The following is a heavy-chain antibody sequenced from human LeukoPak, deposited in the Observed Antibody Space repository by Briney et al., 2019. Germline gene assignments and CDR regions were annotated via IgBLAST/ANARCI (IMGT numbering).Heavy chain of an antibody. CDR1: GFTFSSYA. Sequence: GGPLRLSCAASGFTFSSYAMSWVRQAPGKGLEWVSAISVSDDSTYYADSVKGRFTISRDNSKNTLYLQMNSLRAEDTAVYYCAKEWSDSYYFDYWGQGTLVTVSS. CDR3: AKEWSDSYYFDY. CDR2: ISVSDDST. J-gene: IGHJ4*02. D-gene: IGHD3-3*01. V-gene: IGHV3-23*01.